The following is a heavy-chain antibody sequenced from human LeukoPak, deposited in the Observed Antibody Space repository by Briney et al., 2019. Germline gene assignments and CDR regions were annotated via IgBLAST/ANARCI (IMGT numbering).Heavy chain of an antibody. J-gene: IGHJ4*02. CDR2: INHSGGT. CDR1: GGSFSGYS. V-gene: IGHV4-34*01. D-gene: IGHD3-10*01. Sequence: SETLSLACAVYGGSFSGYSWNWIRQPPVKGLEWIGEINHSGGTNYNPSLKSRVTISVDTSKKQFSLKLSSVTAADTAVYYCARGVDYYGVWGQGTLVTVSS. CDR3: ARGVDYYGV.